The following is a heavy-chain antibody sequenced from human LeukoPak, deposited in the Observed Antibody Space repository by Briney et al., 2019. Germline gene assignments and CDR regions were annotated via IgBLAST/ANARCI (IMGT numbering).Heavy chain of an antibody. CDR2: ISGGGGST. V-gene: IGHV3-21*04. CDR3: ARGASRGPPQQYPVGY. CDR1: GFTFTSYS. J-gene: IGHJ4*02. Sequence: GGSLRLSCAASGFTFTSYSMNWVRQAPGKGLEWVSTISGGGGSTYYADSVKGRFTISRDNANNSLYLQMNSLRAEDTAVYYCARGASRGPPQQYPVGYWGQGTLVTVSS. D-gene: IGHD2-2*01.